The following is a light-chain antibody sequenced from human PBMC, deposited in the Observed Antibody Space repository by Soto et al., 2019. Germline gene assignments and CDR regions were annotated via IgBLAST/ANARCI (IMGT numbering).Light chain of an antibody. J-gene: IGLJ2*01. CDR2: QDT. CDR1: KLGNKF. Sequence: SYELTQAPSVSVSPGQTATITCSGDKLGNKFACWYQQRPGQSPVLVIYQDTKRPSGIAERFSGSNSGNTATLTISGTQAMDEADYFCQAWDSGTAVFGGGTKLTVL. V-gene: IGLV3-1*01. CDR3: QAWDSGTAV.